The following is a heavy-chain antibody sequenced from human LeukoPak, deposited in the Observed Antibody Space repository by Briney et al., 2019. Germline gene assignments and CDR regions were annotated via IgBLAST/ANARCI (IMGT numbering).Heavy chain of an antibody. CDR1: GFTFSTYW. CDR3: AGDAGWTFGI. Sequence: GGSLRLSCAASGFTFSTYWMSWFRQAPGKGLEWVANIKKDGSEKFYADSVKGRFTVSGDNAKNSLYLQMNSLRADDTAVYYCAGDAGWTFGIWGQGTMVTVSS. V-gene: IGHV3-7*01. CDR2: IKKDGSEK. D-gene: IGHD1-14*01. J-gene: IGHJ3*02.